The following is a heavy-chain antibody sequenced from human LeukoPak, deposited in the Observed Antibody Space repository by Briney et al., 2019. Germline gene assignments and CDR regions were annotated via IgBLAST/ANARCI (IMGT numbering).Heavy chain of an antibody. V-gene: IGHV4-39*01. CDR2: IYYSGST. J-gene: IGHJ4*02. D-gene: IGHD3-9*01. CDR3: AAPDILTGLKSFDY. Sequence: PETLSLTCTVSGGPISTSSYYWGWIRQPPGKGLEWIGSIYYSGSTYYNPSLKSRVTISVDTSKNQFSLKLSSVTAADTAVYYCAAPDILTGLKSFDYWGQGTLVTVSS. CDR1: GGPISTSSYY.